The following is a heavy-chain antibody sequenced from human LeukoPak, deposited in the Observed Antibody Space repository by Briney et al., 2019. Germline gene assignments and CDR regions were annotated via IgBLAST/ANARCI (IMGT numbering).Heavy chain of an antibody. Sequence: ASVKVSCKASGYTFTSYGITWVRQAPGQGLEWMGWTSVFNGNTNEAQKFQDRVIMTADTSTGTPYMELRSLRSDDTAVYYCARDIEQEMAKEDFVYYYMDVWGKGSTGIVSS. CDR2: TSVFNGNT. V-gene: IGHV1-18*01. CDR3: ARDIEQEMAKEDFVYYYMDV. J-gene: IGHJ6*03. CDR1: GYTFTSYG. D-gene: IGHD5-24*01.